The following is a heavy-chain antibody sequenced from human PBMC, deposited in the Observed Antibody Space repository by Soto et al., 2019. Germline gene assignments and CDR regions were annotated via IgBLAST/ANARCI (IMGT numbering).Heavy chain of an antibody. V-gene: IGHV4-34*01. CDR1: GGSVNSGNYY. CDR2: MSHRGGT. J-gene: IGHJ3*02. Sequence: QVQLQQWGAGLLKPSETLSLTCAVFGGSVNSGNYYWSWIRQPPGKGLEWMGEMSHRGGTHFNPSLQSRVTRSGDTSKNPFSLKMSSVTAADAALYYCARVERGTATTVVDAFDIWGPGTMVTVSS. CDR3: ARVERGTATTVVDAFDI. D-gene: IGHD1-1*01.